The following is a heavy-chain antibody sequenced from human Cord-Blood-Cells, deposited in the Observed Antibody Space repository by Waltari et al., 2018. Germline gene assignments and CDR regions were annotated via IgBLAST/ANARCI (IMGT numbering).Heavy chain of an antibody. CDR3: ARDGGLAGYWYFDL. D-gene: IGHD3-16*01. V-gene: IGHV3-53*01. Sequence: EVQLVESGGGLIQPGGSLRLSCAASGFTVSSNYMSWVRQAPGKGLEWVSVIYSGGSTYYAESVKGRFTISRDKSKNTLYLQMNSLRAEDTAVYYCARDGGLAGYWYFDLWGRGTLVTVSS. CDR2: IYSGGST. CDR1: GFTVSSNY. J-gene: IGHJ2*01.